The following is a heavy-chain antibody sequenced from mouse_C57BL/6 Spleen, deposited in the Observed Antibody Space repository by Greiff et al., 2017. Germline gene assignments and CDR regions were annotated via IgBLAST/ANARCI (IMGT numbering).Heavy chain of an antibody. J-gene: IGHJ4*01. CDR3: ARDYEGYYGPVGL. V-gene: IGHV14-2*01. Sequence: VQLQQSGAELVKPGASVKLSCTASGFNIKDYYMHWVKQRTEQGLEWIGRIDPEDGETKYDPKFQGKATITADTSSNTAYLQLSSLRSEDTAVDDCARDYEGYYGPVGLWGQGTSVTVSS. CDR1: GFNIKDYY. D-gene: IGHD2-3*01. CDR2: IDPEDGET.